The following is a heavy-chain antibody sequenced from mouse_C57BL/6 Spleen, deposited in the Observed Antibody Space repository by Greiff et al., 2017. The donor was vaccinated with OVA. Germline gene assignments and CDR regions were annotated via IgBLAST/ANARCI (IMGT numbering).Heavy chain of an antibody. Sequence: QVHVKQPGAELVMPGASVKLSCKASGYTFPSYWMHWVKQRPGQGLEWIGEIDPSDSYTNYNQKFKGKSTLTVDKSSSTAYMQLSSLTSEDSAVYYCARGGLGRYFDVWGTGTTVTVSS. CDR2: IDPSDSYT. CDR3: ARGGLGRYFDV. CDR1: GYTFPSYW. D-gene: IGHD4-1*01. J-gene: IGHJ1*03. V-gene: IGHV1-69*01.